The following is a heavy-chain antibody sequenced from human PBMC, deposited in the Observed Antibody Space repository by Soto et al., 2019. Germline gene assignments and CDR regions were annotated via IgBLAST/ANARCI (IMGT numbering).Heavy chain of an antibody. Sequence: PSETLSLTCTVSGGSISSYYWSWIWQPPGKGLEWIGYIYYSGSTNYNPSLKSRVTISVDTSKNQFSLKLSSVTAADTAVYYCARTSPHYYDSSGYYSPWGQGTLVTVSS. CDR1: GGSISSYY. CDR3: ARTSPHYYDSSGYYSP. D-gene: IGHD3-22*01. J-gene: IGHJ5*02. V-gene: IGHV4-59*01. CDR2: IYYSGST.